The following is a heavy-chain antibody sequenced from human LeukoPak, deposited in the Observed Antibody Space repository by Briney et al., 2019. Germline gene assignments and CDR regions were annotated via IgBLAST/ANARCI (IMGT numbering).Heavy chain of an antibody. V-gene: IGHV3-23*01. J-gene: IGHJ4*02. Sequence: PGGSLRLSCAASGFTFSSYAMSWVRQAPGKGLEWVSGISGSGGSTYNADSVKGRFTISRDNSKNTLYLQLNSLRAEDTALYYCAATGALGNYWGQGTLVTVSS. CDR2: ISGSGGST. D-gene: IGHD1-1*01. CDR3: AATGALGNY. CDR1: GFTFSSYA.